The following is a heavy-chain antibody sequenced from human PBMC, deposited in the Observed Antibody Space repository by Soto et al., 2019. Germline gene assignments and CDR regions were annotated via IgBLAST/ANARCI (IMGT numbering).Heavy chain of an antibody. J-gene: IGHJ5*02. D-gene: IGHD1-1*01. CDR3: VRDGTKTLRDWFDP. CDR1: SASIRGFY. V-gene: IGHV4-4*07. CDR2: IYATGTT. Sequence: PSESLSLTCTVSSASIRGFYWSWTRKAAGKGLEWIGRIYATGTTDYNPSLKSRVMMSVDTSKKQFSLKLRSVTAADTAVYYSVRDGTKTLRDWFDPSAQG.